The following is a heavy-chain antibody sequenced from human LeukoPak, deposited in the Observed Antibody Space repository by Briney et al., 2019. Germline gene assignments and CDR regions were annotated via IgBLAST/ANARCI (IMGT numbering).Heavy chain of an antibody. CDR1: GGSFRGYY. J-gene: IGHJ5*02. V-gene: IGHV4-34*01. CDR2: INHSGST. CDR3: ARAKSWRVVVPAARPYNWFDP. D-gene: IGHD2-2*01. Sequence: SETLSLTCAVYGGSFRGYYWSWLRQPPGKGLEWIGEINHSGSTNYNPSLKSRVTISVDTSKNQFSLKLSSVTAADTAVYYCARAKSWRVVVPAARPYNWFDPWGQGTLVTVSS.